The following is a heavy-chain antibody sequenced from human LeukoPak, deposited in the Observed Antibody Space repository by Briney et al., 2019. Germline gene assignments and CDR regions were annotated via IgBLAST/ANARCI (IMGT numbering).Heavy chain of an antibody. CDR3: ARQHYYESFFDY. V-gene: IGHV4-39*07. J-gene: IGHJ4*02. D-gene: IGHD3-22*01. CDR2: IYYSGST. Sequence: SETLSLTRAVSGGSISTNSHYWGWIRHPPGKGLGWMGSIYYSGSTYYTPSLKSRVSISVDTSKNRFSLKVTSVTAADTAVYFCARQHYYESFFDYWGQGILVTVSS. CDR1: GGSISTNSHY.